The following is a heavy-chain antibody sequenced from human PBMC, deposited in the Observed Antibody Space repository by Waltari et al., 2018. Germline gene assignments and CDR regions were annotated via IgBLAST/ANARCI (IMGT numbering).Heavy chain of an antibody. CDR3: ARGGLTPSIDY. J-gene: IGHJ4*02. CDR2: INNDGSYT. D-gene: IGHD6-6*01. Sequence: EVQLVESGGGLVQPGGSLRLSCGASGFIFSSHWMHWVRQVPGKGLVWGSGINNDGSYTNYADSVKGRFTISRDNAENTLYLQMNSLRAEDTAVYYCARGGLTPSIDYWGQGTLVTVSS. V-gene: IGHV3-74*01. CDR1: GFIFSSHW.